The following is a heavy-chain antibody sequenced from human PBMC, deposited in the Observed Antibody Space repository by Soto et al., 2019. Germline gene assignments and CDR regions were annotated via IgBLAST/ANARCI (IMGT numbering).Heavy chain of an antibody. J-gene: IGHJ6*02. V-gene: IGHV1-3*01. CDR3: APDRAIFGVVPSPMDV. CDR1: GYTFTSYA. D-gene: IGHD3-3*01. CDR2: VNAGNGNT. Sequence: ASVKVSCKASGYTFTSYAMHWVRQAPGQRLEWMGWVNAGNGNTKYSQKFQGRVTITRDTSASTAYMELSSLRSEDTAVYYCAPDRAIFGVVPSPMDVWGQGTTVTVSS.